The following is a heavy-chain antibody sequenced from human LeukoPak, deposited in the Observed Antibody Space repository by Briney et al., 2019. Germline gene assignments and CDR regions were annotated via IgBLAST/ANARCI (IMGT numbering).Heavy chain of an antibody. CDR2: IYPGDSDT. CDR1: GYSFTNYW. J-gene: IGHJ4*02. V-gene: IGHV5-51*01. Sequence: GESLKISCKGSGYSFTNYWIGWVRQMPGKGLQWMGIIYPGDSDTRYSPSFQGQVTISADKSINTAYLQWSSLKASDTAMYYCARYSRHLGMDYWGQGTLVIVSS. CDR3: ARYSRHLGMDY. D-gene: IGHD2-15*01.